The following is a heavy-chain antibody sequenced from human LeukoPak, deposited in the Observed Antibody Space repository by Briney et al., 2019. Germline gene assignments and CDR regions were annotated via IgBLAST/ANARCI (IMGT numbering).Heavy chain of an antibody. Sequence: PEGSLRLSCAASGFVFSSYAMSWVRQAPGKGLEWVSTLSDSGGKTYYADSVKGRFTISRDNSKNTLYLQMNSLRAEDTAVYYCAKVGLRLGGDYWGQGTMVTVSS. CDR1: GFVFSSYA. J-gene: IGHJ4*02. D-gene: IGHD4-17*01. V-gene: IGHV3-23*01. CDR2: LSDSGGKT. CDR3: AKVGLRLGGDY.